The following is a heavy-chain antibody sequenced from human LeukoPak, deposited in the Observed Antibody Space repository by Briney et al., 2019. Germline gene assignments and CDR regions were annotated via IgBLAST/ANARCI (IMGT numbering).Heavy chain of an antibody. Sequence: PGGSLRLSCAASGFTVSSNYMSWVRQAPGKGLEWVSVIYSGGSTYYADSVKGRFTISRDTSKSTLYLQMSSLRAEDTAVYYCALHYDSSGYFARNFDYWGQGTLVTVSS. CDR3: ALHYDSSGYFARNFDY. CDR1: GFTVSSNY. D-gene: IGHD3-22*01. CDR2: IYSGGST. V-gene: IGHV3-53*01. J-gene: IGHJ4*02.